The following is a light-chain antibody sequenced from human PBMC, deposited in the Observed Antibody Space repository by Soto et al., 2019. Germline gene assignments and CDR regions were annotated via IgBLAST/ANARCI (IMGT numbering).Light chain of an antibody. Sequence: EIVMTQSPATLSVSPGERATLSCRASQSVSSNLAWYQQKPGQAPRLLIYGASTRATGIPARFSGSGSGTECTRTISSLQSEDFAVYYCQHYNNWPRTFGQGTKVAIK. CDR2: GAS. CDR3: QHYNNWPRT. J-gene: IGKJ1*01. CDR1: QSVSSN. V-gene: IGKV3-15*01.